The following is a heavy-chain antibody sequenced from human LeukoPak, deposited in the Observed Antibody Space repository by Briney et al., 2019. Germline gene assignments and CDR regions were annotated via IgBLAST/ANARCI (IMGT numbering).Heavy chain of an antibody. V-gene: IGHV1-2*02. J-gene: IGHJ4*02. CDR1: GYTFTGYY. CDR2: INPNSDDT. CDR3: ARGYVNGWSLDY. Sequence: GASVKVSCKASGYTFTGYYMHWVRLAPGQGLEWMGWINPNSDDTIYAQKFQGRVTVTSDTSISTAYMELSRLRSDDTAVYYCARGYVNGWSLDYWGQGTLVTVSS. D-gene: IGHD6-19*01.